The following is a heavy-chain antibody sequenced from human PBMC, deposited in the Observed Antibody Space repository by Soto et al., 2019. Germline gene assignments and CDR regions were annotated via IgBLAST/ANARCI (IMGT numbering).Heavy chain of an antibody. Sequence: EVQLVESGGGLVQPGGSLRLSCAASGFTFSSYDMHWVRQATGKGLEWVSAIGTAGDTYYPGSVKGRFTISRENAKNSLYIQMNSLRAEDTAVYYCARVAKRRYYFDYWGQGTLVTVSS. CDR1: GFTFSSYD. J-gene: IGHJ4*02. V-gene: IGHV3-13*01. CDR3: ARVAKRRYYFDY. CDR2: IGTAGDT.